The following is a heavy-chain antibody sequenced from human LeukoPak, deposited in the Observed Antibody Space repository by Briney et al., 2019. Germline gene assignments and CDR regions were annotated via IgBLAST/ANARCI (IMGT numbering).Heavy chain of an antibody. CDR3: ARGFFLGIAVAGTFDS. V-gene: IGHV4-34*01. J-gene: IGHJ4*02. CDR2: INHSGST. CDR1: GGSLSGYY. Sequence: PSETLSLTCSVYGGSLSGYYWTWIRQPPGKGLEWIGEINHSGSTNYNPSLKSRVTISVDTSKNQFSLKLSSVTAADTAVYYCARGFFLGIAVAGTFDSWGQGTLVTVSS. D-gene: IGHD6-19*01.